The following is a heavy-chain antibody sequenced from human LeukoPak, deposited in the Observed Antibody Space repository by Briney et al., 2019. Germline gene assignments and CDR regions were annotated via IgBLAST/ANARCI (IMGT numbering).Heavy chain of an antibody. D-gene: IGHD2-8*01. Sequence: ASVKVSCKASGYTFTSYAMNWVRQAPGQGLEWMGWINPNSGGTNYAQKFQGWVTMTRDTSISTAYMELSRLRSDDTAVYYCARDRTNFAPYYYYYGMDVWGQGTTVTVSS. CDR3: ARDRTNFAPYYYYYGMDV. V-gene: IGHV1-2*04. CDR1: GYTFTSYA. CDR2: INPNSGGT. J-gene: IGHJ6*02.